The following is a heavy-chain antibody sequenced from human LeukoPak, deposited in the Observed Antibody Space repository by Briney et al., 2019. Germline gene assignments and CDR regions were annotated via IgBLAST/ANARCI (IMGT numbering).Heavy chain of an antibody. V-gene: IGHV4-38-2*02. CDR2: IYLGGNT. CDR1: GYSISSGHY. J-gene: IGHJ4*02. D-gene: IGHD5-18*01. CDR3: ARELNGGYNYANFDY. Sequence: SETLSLTCTVSGYSISSGHYWGWIRQPPGKGLEWIGSIYLGGNTYYNPSLKSRVTISVDTSKNQLSLKLGSVTAVDAAMYYCARELNGGYNYANFDYWGQGTLVTVSS.